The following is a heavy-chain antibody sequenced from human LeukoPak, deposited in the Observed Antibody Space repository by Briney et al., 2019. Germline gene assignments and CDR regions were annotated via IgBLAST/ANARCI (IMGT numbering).Heavy chain of an antibody. J-gene: IGHJ4*02. CDR2: IIPIFGTA. D-gene: IGHD2-2*01. CDR1: GGTFSSYA. V-gene: IGHV1-69*05. Sequence: WASVKVSCKASGGTFSSYAISWVRQAPGQGLEWMGGIIPIFGTANYAQKFQGRVTITTDESTSTAYMELSSLRSEDTAVYYCARARYCSSTSCLFDYWGQGTLATVSS. CDR3: ARARYCSSTSCLFDY.